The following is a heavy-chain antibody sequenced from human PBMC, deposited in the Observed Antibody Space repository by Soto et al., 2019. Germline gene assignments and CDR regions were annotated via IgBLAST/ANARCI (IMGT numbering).Heavy chain of an antibody. J-gene: IGHJ5*02. CDR1: GFTFSSYG. Sequence: GGSLRLSCAASGFTFSSYGMHWVRQAPGKGLEWVAVISYDGSNKYYADSVKGRFTISRDNSKNTLYLQMNSLRAEDTAVYYCAKESHYLITSRHHWGPETTVSVSS. V-gene: IGHV3-30*18. CDR2: ISYDGSNK. D-gene: IGHD3-10*01. CDR3: AKESHYLITSRHH.